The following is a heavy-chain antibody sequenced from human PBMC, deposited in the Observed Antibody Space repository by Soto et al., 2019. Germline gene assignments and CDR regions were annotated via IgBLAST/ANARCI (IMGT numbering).Heavy chain of an antibody. V-gene: IGHV3-53*02. CDR3: ASTRGSSYDF. J-gene: IGHJ4*02. D-gene: IGHD6-6*01. CDR1: GFTVSGNY. CDR2: IYNGGGA. Sequence: EVQLVETGGGWIQPGGSLRLSCAASGFTVSGNYMSWVRQAPGKGLEWVSVIYNGGGAYFADSVKGRFTISRDNPKNTLYLQMNSLRAEYTAVYYCASTRGSSYDFWGQGTLVTVSS.